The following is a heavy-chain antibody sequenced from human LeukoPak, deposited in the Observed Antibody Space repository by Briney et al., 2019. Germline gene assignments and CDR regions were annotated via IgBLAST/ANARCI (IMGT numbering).Heavy chain of an antibody. CDR1: GFTFSSYG. J-gene: IGHJ4*02. CDR3: AKAVGSGSYSPFDY. V-gene: IGHV3-30*02. D-gene: IGHD3-10*01. CDR2: IRYDGSNK. Sequence: GGSLRLSCAASGFTFSSYGMHWVRQAPGKGLEWVAFIRYDGSNKYYADSVKGRFTISRDNSKNTLYLQMNSLRAEDTAVYYCAKAVGSGSYSPFDYWGQGTLVTVSS.